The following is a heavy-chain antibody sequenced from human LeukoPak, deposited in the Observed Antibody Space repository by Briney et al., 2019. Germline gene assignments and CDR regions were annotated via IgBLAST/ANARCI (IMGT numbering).Heavy chain of an antibody. D-gene: IGHD3-22*01. J-gene: IGHJ4*02. CDR2: IIPSGGST. CDR3: ALDSSGYPVGDY. Sequence: ASVKVSCKASGYTFTSYYMHWVRQAPGQGLEWMGIIIPSGGSTSYAQKFQGRVTMTRDTSTSTVYMELSSLRSEDTAVYYCALDSSGYPVGDYWGQGTLVTVSS. V-gene: IGHV1-46*03. CDR1: GYTFTSYY.